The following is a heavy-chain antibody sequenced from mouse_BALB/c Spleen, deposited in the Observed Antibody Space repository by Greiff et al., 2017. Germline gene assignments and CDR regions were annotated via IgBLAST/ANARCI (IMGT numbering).Heavy chain of an antibody. J-gene: IGHJ3*01. CDR1: GYTFTSYV. D-gene: IGHD2-2*01. CDR2: INPYNDGT. Sequence: EVQLQQSGPELVKPGASVKMSCKASGYTFTSYVMHWVKQKPGQGLEWIGYINPYNDGTKYNEKFKGKATLTSDKSSSTAYMELSSLTSEDSAVYYCARDYGYGGFAYWGQGTLVTVSA. CDR3: ARDYGYGGFAY. V-gene: IGHV1-14*01.